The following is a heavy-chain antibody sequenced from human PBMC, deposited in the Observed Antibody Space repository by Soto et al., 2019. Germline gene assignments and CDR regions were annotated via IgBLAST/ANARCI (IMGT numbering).Heavy chain of an antibody. CDR3: ARGLRYYYGSGSRAGIDY. Sequence: SETLSLTCAVYGGSFSGYYWSWIRQPPGKGLEWIGEINHSGSTNYNPSLKSRVTISVDTSKNQFSLKLSSVTAADTAVYYCARGLRYYYGSGSRAGIDYWGQGTLVTVSS. V-gene: IGHV4-34*01. D-gene: IGHD3-10*01. J-gene: IGHJ4*02. CDR1: GGSFSGYY. CDR2: INHSGST.